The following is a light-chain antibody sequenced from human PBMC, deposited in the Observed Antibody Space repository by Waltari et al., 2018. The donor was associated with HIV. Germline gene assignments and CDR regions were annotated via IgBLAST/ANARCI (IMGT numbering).Light chain of an antibody. CDR3: SSYTSSSTLVV. V-gene: IGLV2-14*01. CDR2: EVS. J-gene: IGLJ2*01. CDR1: SSAVGGSNY. Sequence: QSALTQPAPVSGSPGQSITISCTGTSSAVGGSNYVSWYQQHPGKAPKLMIYEVSNRPSGVSNRFSGSKSGNTASLTISGLQAEDEADYYCSSYTSSSTLVVFGGGTKLTVL.